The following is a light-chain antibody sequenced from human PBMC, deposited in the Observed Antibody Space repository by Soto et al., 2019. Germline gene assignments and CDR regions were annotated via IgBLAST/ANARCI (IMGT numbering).Light chain of an antibody. V-gene: IGLV2-14*01. J-gene: IGLJ1*01. CDR1: SSDVGGYNY. CDR2: DVT. CDR3: SSYTSSSTLEV. Sequence: QSVLTQPASVSGSPGQSITISCTGTSSDVGGYNYVSWYQQHPGKAPKLIIYDVTNRPSGVSNRFYGSKSGNTASLTISGLQAEDEADYYCSSYTSSSTLEVFGTGTKLTVL.